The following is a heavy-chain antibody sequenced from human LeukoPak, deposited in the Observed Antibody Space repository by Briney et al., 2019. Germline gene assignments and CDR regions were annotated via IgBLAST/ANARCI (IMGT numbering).Heavy chain of an antibody. CDR3: ARGRAHSSSWYVFWY. CDR1: GYTFTGCY. Sequence: ASVKVSCKASGYTFTGCYMHWVRQAPGQGLEWMGRINPNSGGTNYAQKFQGRVTMTRDTSISTAYMELSRLRSDDTAVYYCARGRAHSSSWYVFWYWGQGTLVTVSS. CDR2: INPNSGGT. V-gene: IGHV1-2*06. J-gene: IGHJ4*02. D-gene: IGHD6-13*01.